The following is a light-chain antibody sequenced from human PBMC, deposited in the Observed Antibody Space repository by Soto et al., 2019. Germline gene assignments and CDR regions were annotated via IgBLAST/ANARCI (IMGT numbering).Light chain of an antibody. CDR2: QDS. Sequence: SYELTQPPSVSVSPGQTASITCSGDKLGDKYACWYQQKPGQSPVVVIYQDSKRPSGIPERFSGSNSGNTATLTISGTQAMDEADYYCQAWDSSTVVFGEGTKLTVL. J-gene: IGLJ2*01. V-gene: IGLV3-1*01. CDR3: QAWDSSTVV. CDR1: KLGDKY.